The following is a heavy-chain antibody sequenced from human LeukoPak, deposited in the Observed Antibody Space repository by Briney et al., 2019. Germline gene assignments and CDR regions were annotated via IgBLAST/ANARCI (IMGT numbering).Heavy chain of an antibody. CDR1: GFAFEDFA. CDR3: SRNGLVDFDY. CDR2: IRRRAYGGAA. J-gene: IGHJ4*02. V-gene: IGHV3-49*04. Sequence: GGSLRLSYTTSGFAFEDFAMSWVRQPAGKGLEWVGFIRRRAYGGAAEYAASVKGRFIISRADAKGIAYLQMNSLKTEETAVYYCSRNGLVDFDYWGQGSRVIVSP.